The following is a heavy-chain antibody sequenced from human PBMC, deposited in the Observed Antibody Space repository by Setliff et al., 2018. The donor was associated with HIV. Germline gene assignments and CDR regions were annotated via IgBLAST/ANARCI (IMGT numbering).Heavy chain of an antibody. D-gene: IGHD3-3*01. CDR2: IYYSGST. Sequence: SETLSLTCTVSGGSISSSSYYWGWIRQPPGKGLEWIGSIYYSGSTYYNPSLKSRVSISSDAFKKQFSLRLTSVTAADTAVYYCARGTYYDFWTEYGGAAFDIWGQGTKVTVSS. J-gene: IGHJ3*02. CDR3: ARGTYYDFWTEYGGAAFDI. CDR1: GGSISSSSYY. V-gene: IGHV4-39*07.